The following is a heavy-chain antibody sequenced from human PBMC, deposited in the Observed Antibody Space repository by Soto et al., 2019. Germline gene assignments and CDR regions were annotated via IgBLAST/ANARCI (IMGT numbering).Heavy chain of an antibody. V-gene: IGHV3-15*07. CDR1: GFTFSNAW. D-gene: IGHD3-22*01. J-gene: IGHJ4*02. Sequence: EVQLVEFGGGLVKPGGSLRLSCAASGFTFSNAWLNWVRQAPGKGLEWVGRIKSKTDGGTVDYAAPVKGRFIISRDDSRNTLYLQMNSLKTEDTAVYYCTTYDYDYGGSYHDYWGKGTLVTVSS. CDR2: IKSKTDGGTV. CDR3: TTYDYDYGGSYHDY.